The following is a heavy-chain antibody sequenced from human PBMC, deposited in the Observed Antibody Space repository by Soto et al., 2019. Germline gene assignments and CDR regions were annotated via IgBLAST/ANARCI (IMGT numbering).Heavy chain of an antibody. CDR2: IIPIFGTA. CDR1: GGTFSSYA. Sequence: RASLKVSCKASGGTFSSYAISWVRQAPGQGLEWMGGIIPIFGTANYAQKFQGIVTITADESTSTAYMELSSLRSEDTAVYYCARDLSGSSSWYGGNWFDPWG. V-gene: IGHV1-69*13. J-gene: IGHJ5*02. CDR3: ARDLSGSSSWYGGNWFDP. D-gene: IGHD6-13*01.